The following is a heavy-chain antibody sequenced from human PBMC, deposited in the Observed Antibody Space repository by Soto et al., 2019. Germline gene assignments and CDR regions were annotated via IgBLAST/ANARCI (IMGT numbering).Heavy chain of an antibody. J-gene: IGHJ6*02. Sequence: GASVKVSCKASGYTFTSYGISWVRQAPGQGLEWMGWISTSNGDAGYAQKLQGRVTMTTDTSTSTAYMELRSLRSDDTAVYYCASSGYYRYGMDVWGQGTTVTVSS. CDR2: ISTSNGDA. CDR1: GYTFTSYG. V-gene: IGHV1-18*01. D-gene: IGHD3-22*01. CDR3: ASSGYYRYGMDV.